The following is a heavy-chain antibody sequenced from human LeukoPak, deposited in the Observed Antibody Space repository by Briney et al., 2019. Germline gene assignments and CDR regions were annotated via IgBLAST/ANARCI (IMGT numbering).Heavy chain of an antibody. CDR1: GGSISSYY. CDR2: IYYSGST. CDR3: ARDLGGRWLQLD. Sequence: PSETLSLTCTVSGGSISSYYWSWIRQPPGKGLEWIGYIYYSGSTNYNPSLKSRVTISVDTSKNQFSLKLSSVTAADTAVYYCARDLGGRWLQLDWGQGTLVTVSS. D-gene: IGHD5-24*01. V-gene: IGHV4-59*12. J-gene: IGHJ4*02.